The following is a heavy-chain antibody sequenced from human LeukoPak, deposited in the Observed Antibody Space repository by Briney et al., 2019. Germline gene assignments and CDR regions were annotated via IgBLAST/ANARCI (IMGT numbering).Heavy chain of an antibody. D-gene: IGHD3-22*01. J-gene: IGHJ4*02. CDR3: AIMPSGYFYY. CDR2: IYYSGP. CDR1: GASISSSSYY. Sequence: PSETLSLTCSVSGASISSSSYYWGWIRQPPGKGLEWIGTIYYSGPFYNPSLKSRVTLSADTSKNQFSLNLSSVTAADTAVYYCAIMPSGYFYYWGQGILVTVSS. V-gene: IGHV4-39*07.